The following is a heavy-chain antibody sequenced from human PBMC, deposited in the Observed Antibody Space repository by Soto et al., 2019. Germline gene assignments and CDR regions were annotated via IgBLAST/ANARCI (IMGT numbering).Heavy chain of an antibody. Sequence: PGGSLRLSCAASGFTFGSYAMHWVRQAPGKGLEWVAVISYDGSNKYYADSVKGRFTISRDNSKNTLYLQMNSLRAEDTAVYYCATLAPSITMIVVVRAPPDYWGQGTLVTVSS. V-gene: IGHV3-30-3*01. CDR2: ISYDGSNK. CDR3: ATLAPSITMIVVVRAPPDY. CDR1: GFTFGSYA. D-gene: IGHD3-22*01. J-gene: IGHJ4*02.